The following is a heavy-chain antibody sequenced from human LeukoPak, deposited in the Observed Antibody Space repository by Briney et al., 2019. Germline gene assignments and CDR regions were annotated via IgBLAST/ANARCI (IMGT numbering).Heavy chain of an antibody. D-gene: IGHD6-13*01. CDR1: GFTFSSYG. CDR2: IWYDGSNK. J-gene: IGHJ4*02. V-gene: IGHV3-33*01. Sequence: GRSLRLSCAASGFTFSSYGMHWVRHAPGKGLEWVAVIWYDGSNKYYADSVKGRFTISRDNSKNTLYLQMNSLRAEDTAVYYCARDLRRGGSGIAAYWGQGTLVTVSS. CDR3: ARDLRRGGSGIAAY.